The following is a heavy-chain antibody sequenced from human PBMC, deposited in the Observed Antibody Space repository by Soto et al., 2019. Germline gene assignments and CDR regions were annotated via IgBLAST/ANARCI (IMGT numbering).Heavy chain of an antibody. CDR3: AKSLVTPSDAFDL. CDR2: ISDPGTST. V-gene: IGHV3-23*01. CDR1: GSTFGNYA. J-gene: IGHJ3*01. Sequence: PVGSLRLSCAASGSTFGNYAMNWVRQAPGKGLEWISSISDPGTSTYYANSVKGRFSMSRDNSKNTLFLQMNRLRADDTAVYFCAKSLVTPSDAFDLWGRGTLVTVS. D-gene: IGHD2-21*02.